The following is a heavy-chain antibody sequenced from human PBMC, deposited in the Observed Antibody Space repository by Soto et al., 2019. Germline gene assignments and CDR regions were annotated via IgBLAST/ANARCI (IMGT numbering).Heavy chain of an antibody. D-gene: IGHD6-6*01. J-gene: IGHJ4*02. CDR1: GYNFAIYW. Sequence: PGESLKISCQGSGYNFAIYWIGWVRQMPGKGLEWMGFIYPGDSDTRYNPSFQGHVTISADKSISTAYLQWSSLQASDTAIYYCARSYSSSSYFDHWGQGTQVTVSS. CDR2: IYPGDSDT. V-gene: IGHV5-51*01. CDR3: ARSYSSSSYFDH.